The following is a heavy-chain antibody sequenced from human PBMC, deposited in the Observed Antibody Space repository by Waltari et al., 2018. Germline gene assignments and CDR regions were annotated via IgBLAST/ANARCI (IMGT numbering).Heavy chain of an antibody. V-gene: IGHV1-69*02. CDR3: ARVRGTVTSFYGMDV. Sequence: QVQLVQSGAEVQKPGSSVKVSCKASVGTFSSYTISWVRQAPGQGIEWMGRIIPIRGIANYAQKFQGRVTITSDKSTSTVHMELSSLRSDDTVVYYCARVRGTVTSFYGMDVWGQGTTVTVSS. J-gene: IGHJ6*02. CDR1: VGTFSSYT. D-gene: IGHD4-17*01. CDR2: IIPIRGIA.